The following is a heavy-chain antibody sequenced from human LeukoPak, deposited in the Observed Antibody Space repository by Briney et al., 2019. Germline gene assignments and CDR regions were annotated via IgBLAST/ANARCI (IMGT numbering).Heavy chain of an antibody. V-gene: IGHV4-34*01. CDR2: INHSGST. Sequence: PSETLSLTCAVYGGSFSGYYWSWIRQPPGKGLEWIGEINHSGSTNYNPSLKSRATISVDTSKNQFSLKLSSVTAADTAVYYCARDDGTGGFDYWGQGTLVTVSS. CDR1: GGSFSGYY. J-gene: IGHJ4*02. D-gene: IGHD7-27*01. CDR3: ARDDGTGGFDY.